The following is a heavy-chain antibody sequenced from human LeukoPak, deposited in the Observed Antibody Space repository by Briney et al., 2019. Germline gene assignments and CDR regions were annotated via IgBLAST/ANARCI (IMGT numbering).Heavy chain of an antibody. CDR2: IKQDGSEK. CDR3: ASSTISSGWYGSFDY. CDR1: GFTFSSYG. D-gene: IGHD6-19*01. V-gene: IGHV3-7*01. J-gene: IGHJ4*02. Sequence: GGSLRLSCAASGFTFSSYGMHWVRQAPGKGLEWVANIKQDGSEKYYVDSVKGRFTISRDNAKNSLYLQMNSLRAEDTAVYYCASSTISSGWYGSFDYWGQGTLVTVSS.